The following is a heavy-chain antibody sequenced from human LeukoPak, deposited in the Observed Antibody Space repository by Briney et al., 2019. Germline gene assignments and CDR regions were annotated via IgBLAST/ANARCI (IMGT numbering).Heavy chain of an antibody. J-gene: IGHJ4*02. CDR2: IYTSGST. Sequence: SETLSLTCTVSGGSISSYYWSWIRQPAGKGLEWIGRIYTSGSTNYNPSLKSRVTISVDTSKNQFSLKLSSVTAADTAVYYCARQIAAAGSFDYWGQGTLVTVSS. CDR3: ARQIAAAGSFDY. CDR1: GGSISSYY. D-gene: IGHD6-13*01. V-gene: IGHV4-4*07.